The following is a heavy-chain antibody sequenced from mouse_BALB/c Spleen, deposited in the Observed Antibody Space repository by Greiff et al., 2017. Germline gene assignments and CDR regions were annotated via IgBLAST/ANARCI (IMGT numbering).Heavy chain of an antibody. V-gene: IGHV10-1*02. J-gene: IGHJ2*01. D-gene: IGHD2-4*01. Sequence: EVQLVESGGGLVQPKGSLKLSCAASGFTFNTYAMNWVRQAPGKGLEWVARIRSKSNNYATYYADSVKDRFTISRDDSQSMLYLQMNNLKTEDTAMYYCVRRRDYDGFDYWGQGTTLTVSS. CDR2: IRSKSNNYAT. CDR3: VRRRDYDGFDY. CDR1: GFTFNTYA.